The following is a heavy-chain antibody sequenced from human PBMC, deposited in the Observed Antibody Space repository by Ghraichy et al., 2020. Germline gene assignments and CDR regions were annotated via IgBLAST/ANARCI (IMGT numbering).Heavy chain of an antibody. J-gene: IGHJ6*02. CDR3: ARLPTQQRTPYYYYYYGMDV. V-gene: IGHV4-34*01. D-gene: IGHD6-25*01. CDR2: INHSGST. CDR1: GGSFSGYY. Sequence: SETLSLTCAVYGGSFSGYYWSWIRQPPGKGLEWIGEINHSGSTNYNPSLKSRVTISVDTSKNQFSLKLSSVTAADTAVYYCARLPTQQRTPYYYYYYGMDVWGQGTTVTVSS.